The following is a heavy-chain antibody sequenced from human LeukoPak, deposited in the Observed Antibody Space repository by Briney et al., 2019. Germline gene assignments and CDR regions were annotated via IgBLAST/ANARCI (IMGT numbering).Heavy chain of an antibody. Sequence: ASVKVSCRASGYTFTGYYMHWVKQAPGQGLQWMGWINPNSGGTNYAYNFQGRIAMTRDTSITTAYMELSSPKSDDTAVYYCARGSTLAAPGAVPNDYWGQGTRVTVSS. CDR3: ARGSTLAAPGAVPNDY. CDR1: GYTFTGYY. J-gene: IGHJ4*02. D-gene: IGHD6-13*01. CDR2: INPNSGGT. V-gene: IGHV1-2*07.